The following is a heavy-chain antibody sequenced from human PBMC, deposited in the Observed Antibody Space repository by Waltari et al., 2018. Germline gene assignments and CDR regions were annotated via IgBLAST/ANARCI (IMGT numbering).Heavy chain of an antibody. CDR3: ARGRGYCSGGSCYSWYYYYYMDV. V-gene: IGHV4-34*01. CDR1: GGSFSGYY. Sequence: QVQLQQWGAGLLKPSETLSLTCAVYGGSFSGYYWSWIRQPPGKGLEWIEEINHSGSTNYDPALKGRVTISVDTSKDQFSLKLSSVTAADTAVYYCARGRGYCSGGSCYSWYYYYYMDVWGKGTTVTVSS. J-gene: IGHJ6*03. D-gene: IGHD2-15*01. CDR2: INHSGST.